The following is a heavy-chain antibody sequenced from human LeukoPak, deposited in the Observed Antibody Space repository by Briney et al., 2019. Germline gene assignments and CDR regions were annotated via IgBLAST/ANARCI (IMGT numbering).Heavy chain of an antibody. Sequence: KSSETLSLTCAVSGGSISSGGYSWSWIRQPPGKGLEWIGYIYHSGSTYYNPSLKSRVTISVDRSKNQFSLKLSSVTAADTAVYYCARAQNSYYDILTGYFQGDYFDYWGQGTLVTVSS. CDR2: IYHSGST. V-gene: IGHV4-30-2*01. D-gene: IGHD3-9*01. CDR3: ARAQNSYYDILTGYFQGDYFDY. CDR1: GGSISSGGYS. J-gene: IGHJ4*02.